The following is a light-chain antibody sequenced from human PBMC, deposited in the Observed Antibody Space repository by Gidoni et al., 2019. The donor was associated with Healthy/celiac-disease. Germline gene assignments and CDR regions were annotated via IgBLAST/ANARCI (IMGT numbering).Light chain of an antibody. Sequence: EIVMTKSPATLSVSPGEKATPTCRASQSVSSNLAWYQQKPGQAPRLLIYGASTRATGIPARFSGSGSGTEFTLTISSLQSEDFAVYYCQQYNNWPPCTFGQGTKVEIK. J-gene: IGKJ1*01. V-gene: IGKV3-15*01. CDR2: GAS. CDR3: QQYNNWPPCT. CDR1: QSVSSN.